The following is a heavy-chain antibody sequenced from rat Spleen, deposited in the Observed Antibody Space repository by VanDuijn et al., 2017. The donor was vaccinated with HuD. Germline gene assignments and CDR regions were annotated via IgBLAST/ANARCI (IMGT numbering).Heavy chain of an antibody. V-gene: IGHV5-7*01. D-gene: IGHD4-6*01. CDR3: ARHWGY. J-gene: IGHJ2*01. Sequence: EVRLVESGGGLVQPGRSLKLSCAASGFTFSDYNMAWVRQAPKKGLEWVAYISYDGYNTYYRDSVKGRFTISRDNAKSTLYLQMDSLRSEDTATYYCARHWGYWGQGVMDTVSS. CDR2: ISYDGYNT. CDR1: GFTFSDYN.